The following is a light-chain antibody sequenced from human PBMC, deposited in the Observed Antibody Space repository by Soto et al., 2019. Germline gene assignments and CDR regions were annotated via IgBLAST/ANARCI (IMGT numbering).Light chain of an antibody. Sequence: EIELTQSPGTLSLSPGERATLSCRASQSVRSTYLAWYQQKPGQAPRLLIFGASSRASGIPDRFTGSGSGRDFTLTISRLEPEDFAVYYCQQYDSSPRITFGQGTRLEIK. CDR3: QQYDSSPRIT. V-gene: IGKV3-20*01. CDR1: QSVRSTY. CDR2: GAS. J-gene: IGKJ5*01.